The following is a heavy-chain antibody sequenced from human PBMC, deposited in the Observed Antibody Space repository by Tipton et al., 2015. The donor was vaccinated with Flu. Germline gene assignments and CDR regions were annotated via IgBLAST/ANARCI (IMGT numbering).Heavy chain of an antibody. Sequence: TLSLTCTVSGGSISSYYWTWIRQTPGKGLEWMGFVYYTGTTTSNPSLKSRVTMALDTSTKQSSLTLNAVTAADTAVYFCARVEAVLFPRSLVYWGQGIGVTVSS. J-gene: IGHJ4*02. CDR3: ARVEAVLFPRSLVY. CDR1: GGSISSYY. V-gene: IGHV4-59*01. CDR2: VYYTGTT. D-gene: IGHD2/OR15-2a*01.